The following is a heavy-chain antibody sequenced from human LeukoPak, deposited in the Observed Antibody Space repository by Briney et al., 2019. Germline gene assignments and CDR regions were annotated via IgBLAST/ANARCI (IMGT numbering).Heavy chain of an antibody. CDR1: GYTFTSYD. J-gene: IGHJ3*02. D-gene: IGHD3/OR15-3a*01. CDR3: ARGSIGKGLYAFDI. CDR2: MNPNSGNT. Sequence: ASVKVSCKASGYTFTSYDINWVRQATGQGLEWMGWMNPNSGNTGYAQKFQGRVTMTRNTSISTAYMELSSLRSEDTAVYYCARGSIGKGLYAFDIWGQGTMVTVSS. V-gene: IGHV1-8*01.